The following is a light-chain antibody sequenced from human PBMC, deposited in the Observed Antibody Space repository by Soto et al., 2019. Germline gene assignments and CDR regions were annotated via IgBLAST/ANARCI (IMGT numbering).Light chain of an antibody. CDR2: WAS. CDR3: QQYYSTPLT. Sequence: LTPSPHSLDVSLVARAPINCKSSQRVLYSSNNKNYLAWYQQKPGQPPKLLIYWASTRDSGVPDRFSGSGSGTDFTLTISSLQAEDVAVYYCQQYYSTPLTFGGGTKVDI. J-gene: IGKJ4*01. V-gene: IGKV4-1*01. CDR1: QRVLYSSNNKNY.